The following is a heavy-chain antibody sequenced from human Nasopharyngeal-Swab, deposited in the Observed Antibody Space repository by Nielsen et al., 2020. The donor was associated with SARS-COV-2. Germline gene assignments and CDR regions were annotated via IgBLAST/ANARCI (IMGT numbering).Heavy chain of an antibody. CDR2: IYNDGRRT. D-gene: IGHD3-10*01. CDR1: AFTFSTST. V-gene: IGHV3-23*03. J-gene: IGHJ4*02. CDR3: AKGGAFGEIGY. Sequence: GESLKISCAASAFTFSTSTMSSVRQAPGKGLEWVSYIYNDGRRTFYADSVKGRFPIYRDNSKNTLYLQMNSLRTEDTAVYYCAKGGAFGEIGYWGQGTLVTVSS.